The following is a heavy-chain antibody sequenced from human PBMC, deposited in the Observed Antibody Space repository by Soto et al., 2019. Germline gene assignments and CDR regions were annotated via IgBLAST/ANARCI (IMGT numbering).Heavy chain of an antibody. J-gene: IGHJ5*02. CDR2: ISAHNGNT. V-gene: IGHV1-18*01. D-gene: IGHD1-7*01. CDR3: ARQDWNYNWFDP. CDR1: GYIFISYG. Sequence: QVQLVQSGAEVKKPGASVKVSCKASGYIFISYGISWVRQAPGQGLEWMGWISAHNGNTNYAQTLQGRVTMTTDTSTSTAYMEVRSLRSDDTALYYCARQDWNYNWFDPWGQRTLVTVSS.